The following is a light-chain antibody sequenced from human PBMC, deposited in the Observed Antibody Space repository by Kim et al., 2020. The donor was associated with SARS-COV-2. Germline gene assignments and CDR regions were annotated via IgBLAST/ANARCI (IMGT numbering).Light chain of an antibody. CDR1: QRGGLH. J-gene: IGKJ2*01. CDR2: GGS. Sequence: VAPREKATLPCKARQRGGLHLAWYQQESCPAPRPLIYGGSTRATCIPTRFSGSGAGEELTLTISSLQSEDFAVYYWQQYKNWPHTFGQGTKLEF. CDR3: QQYKNWPHT. V-gene: IGKV3-15*01.